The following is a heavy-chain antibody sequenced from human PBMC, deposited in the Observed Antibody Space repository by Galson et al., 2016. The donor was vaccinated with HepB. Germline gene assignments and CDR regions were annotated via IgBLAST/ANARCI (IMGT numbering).Heavy chain of an antibody. J-gene: IGHJ1*01. D-gene: IGHD3-3*01. CDR3: ATEPRGRFLHWGHFQY. CDR2: ISGTGGTT. V-gene: IGHV3-23*01. CDR1: GFTFRNYG. Sequence: SLRLSCAASGFTFRNYGMSWVRQAPGKGLEWVSSISGTGGTTYYADSVEGRFTISRDNSENSMSLQMNSLRAEDTAVYYCATEPRGRFLHWGHFQYWGQGTLVSVSS.